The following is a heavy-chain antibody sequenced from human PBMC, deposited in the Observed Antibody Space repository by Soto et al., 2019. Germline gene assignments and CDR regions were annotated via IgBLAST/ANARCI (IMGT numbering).Heavy chain of an antibody. V-gene: IGHV1-2*02. CDR2: INPNSGGT. J-gene: IGHJ6*02. CDR1: GYTFTGDY. D-gene: IGHD5-18*01. CDR3: ARERLDRGYSYGGRQYYYYGMDV. Sequence: GASVKVSCKASGYTFTGDYMHWVRQAPGQGLEWMGWINPNSGGTNYAQKFQGRVTMTRDTSISTAYMELSRLRSDDTAVYYCARERLDRGYSYGGRQYYYYGMDVWGQGTTVTVSS.